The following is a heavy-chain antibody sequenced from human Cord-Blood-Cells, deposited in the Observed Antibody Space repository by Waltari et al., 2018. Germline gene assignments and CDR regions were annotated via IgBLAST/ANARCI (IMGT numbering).Heavy chain of an antibody. Sequence: EVQLVETGGGLIQPGGSLRLSCAAPVFTVSSTYMSWVRQAPGKGLEWVSVISSGGSTYYADSVKGRFTSSRDNSKNTLYLQMNSLRAEDTAVYYCARAQLGNWFDPWGQGTLVTVSS. CDR1: VFTVSSTY. V-gene: IGHV3-53*02. D-gene: IGHD7-27*01. CDR3: ARAQLGNWFDP. CDR2: ISSGGST. J-gene: IGHJ5*02.